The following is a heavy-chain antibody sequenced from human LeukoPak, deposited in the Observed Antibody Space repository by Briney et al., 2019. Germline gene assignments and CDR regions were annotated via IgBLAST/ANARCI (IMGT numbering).Heavy chain of an antibody. J-gene: IGHJ5*02. D-gene: IGHD5-18*01. V-gene: IGHV3-23*01. CDR1: AVTFSSYA. Sequence: GGGLRLSSSASAVTFSSYAKRWVRHAPGEGVGGVSTISGSGGSTHYADSVRGRFTISRDNSKNTLYLQMNSLRADDTAVYYCVRGYGYGWFDPWGQGTLVTVSS. CDR3: VRGYGYGWFDP. CDR2: ISGSGGST.